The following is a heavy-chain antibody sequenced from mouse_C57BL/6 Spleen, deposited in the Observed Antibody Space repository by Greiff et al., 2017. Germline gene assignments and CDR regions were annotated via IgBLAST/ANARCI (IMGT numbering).Heavy chain of an antibody. J-gene: IGHJ2*01. V-gene: IGHV1-61*01. CDR1: GYTFTSYW. Sequence: VQLQQPGAELVRPGSSVKLSCKASGYTFTSYWMEWVKQRPGQGLEWIGNIYPSDSETHYNQKFKDKATLTVDKSSSTAYMQLSSLTSEDSAVYSCARRPHYGSSLFDYWGQGTTLTVSS. D-gene: IGHD1-1*01. CDR3: ARRPHYGSSLFDY. CDR2: IYPSDSET.